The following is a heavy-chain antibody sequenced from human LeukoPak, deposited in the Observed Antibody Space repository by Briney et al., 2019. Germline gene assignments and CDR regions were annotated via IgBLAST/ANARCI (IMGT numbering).Heavy chain of an antibody. Sequence: GGSLRLSCAASGFTFSKYWMHWVRQAPGKGLESVSRINTGGTVTSYADSVKGRFTVSRDNADNTLFLQMNSVRDEDTAVYYWATKQWLAPPPDSWGQGTPVTVSS. J-gene: IGHJ4*02. CDR3: ATKQWLAPPPDS. V-gene: IGHV3-74*01. CDR2: INTGGTVT. D-gene: IGHD6-19*01. CDR1: GFTFSKYW.